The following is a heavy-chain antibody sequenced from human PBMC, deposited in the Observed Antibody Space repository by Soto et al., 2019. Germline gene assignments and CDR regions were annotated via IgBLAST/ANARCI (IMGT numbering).Heavy chain of an antibody. V-gene: IGHV1-3*05. Sequence: QVQLVQSGAEEKKPGASVKVSCKASGYTFTSYAMHWVRQAPGQRLEGMGWINGGNGNTKYSQKFQGRVTITRDTSASPGKMELSSLRYEDTAVYHCARSIVVVTALDYWGQGTLVTVSS. D-gene: IGHD2-21*02. CDR1: GYTFTSYA. CDR2: INGGNGNT. J-gene: IGHJ4*02. CDR3: ARSIVVVTALDY.